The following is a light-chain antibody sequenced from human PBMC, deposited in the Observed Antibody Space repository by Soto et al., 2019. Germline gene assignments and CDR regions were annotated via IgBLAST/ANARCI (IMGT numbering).Light chain of an antibody. CDR2: GAS. CDR3: QQYNNWPLS. CDR1: KSVSSN. V-gene: IGKV3-15*01. Sequence: EIVMTQSPATLSVSPGEIATLSCSASKSVSSNVAWYQQKPGQAPRLLIFGASTRATGTPARFSGSGSGTEFTLTIGSLQSEDFAVFYCQQYNNWPLSFGGGTKVDIK. J-gene: IGKJ4*01.